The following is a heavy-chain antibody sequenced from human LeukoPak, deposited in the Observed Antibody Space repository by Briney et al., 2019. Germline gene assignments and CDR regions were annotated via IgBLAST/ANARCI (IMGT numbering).Heavy chain of an antibody. D-gene: IGHD3-22*01. CDR1: GFTVSSNY. CDR2: IYSSGRT. V-gene: IGHV3-66*01. J-gene: IGHJ4*02. Sequence: GGSLRLSCAASGFTVSSNYMNWVRQAPGKGLEWVSVIYSSGRTYYADSAKGRFINSRDNSKNMVYLQMNSLRAEDTALYYCARGDRAASGYDSWGQGTLVTVSS. CDR3: ARGDRAASGYDS.